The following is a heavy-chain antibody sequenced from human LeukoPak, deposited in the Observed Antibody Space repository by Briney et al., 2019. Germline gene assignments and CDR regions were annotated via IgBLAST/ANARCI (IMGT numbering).Heavy chain of an antibody. CDR3: ARGDSNWNYVFSHFRYYYYMDV. CDR1: GFTFSSYA. Sequence: PGGSLRLSCAASGFTFSSYAMHWVRQAPGKGLEWVAVISYDGSNKYYADSVKGRFTISRDNSKNTLYLQMNSLRAEDTAVYYCARGDSNWNYVFSHFRYYYYMDVWGKGTTVTVSS. D-gene: IGHD1-7*01. J-gene: IGHJ6*03. CDR2: ISYDGSNK. V-gene: IGHV3-30*04.